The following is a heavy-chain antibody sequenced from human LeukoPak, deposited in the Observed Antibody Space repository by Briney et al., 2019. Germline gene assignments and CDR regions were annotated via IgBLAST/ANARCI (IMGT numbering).Heavy chain of an antibody. CDR3: AXDFLQSAVDY. Sequence: GGSLRLSCAASGFTFSSYAMHWVRQAPGKGLEWVAVISYDGSNKYYADSVKGRFTISRDNSKNTLYLQMNSLRAEDTAVYYCAXDFLQSAVDYWGQGTLVTVSS. J-gene: IGHJ4*02. V-gene: IGHV3-30-3*01. D-gene: IGHD5-24*01. CDR2: ISYDGSNK. CDR1: GFTFSSYA.